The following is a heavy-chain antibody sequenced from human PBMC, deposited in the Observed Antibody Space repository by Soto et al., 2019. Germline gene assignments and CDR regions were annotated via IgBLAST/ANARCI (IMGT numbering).Heavy chain of an antibody. J-gene: IGHJ4*02. CDR3: AKSRVFIGAIVTLLDS. CDR2: ISNNGDTA. D-gene: IGHD3-16*02. CDR1: GFTFSSYA. V-gene: IGHV3-23*01. Sequence: EVQLLESGGGLVQPGGSLTLSCATSGFTFSSYAMVWVRQAAEKGLEWVASISNNGDTAYYADSVKGRFTISRGNSEXXRYLQMNGLRADDTALYFCAKSRVFIGAIVTLLDSWGQGTQVTVSS.